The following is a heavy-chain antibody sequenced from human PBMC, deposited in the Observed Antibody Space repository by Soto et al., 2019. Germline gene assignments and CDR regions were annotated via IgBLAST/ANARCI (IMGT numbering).Heavy chain of an antibody. V-gene: IGHV1-58*01. Sequence: SVKVSCKASGFTFTSSAVQWVRQARGQRLEWIGWIVVGSGNTNYAQKFQERVTITRDMSTSTAYMELSSLRSEDTAVYYCAAGRWYYYDSSGHTIWGQGTLVTVSS. CDR2: IVVGSGNT. CDR3: AAGRWYYYDSSGHTI. J-gene: IGHJ4*02. CDR1: GFTFTSSA. D-gene: IGHD3-22*01.